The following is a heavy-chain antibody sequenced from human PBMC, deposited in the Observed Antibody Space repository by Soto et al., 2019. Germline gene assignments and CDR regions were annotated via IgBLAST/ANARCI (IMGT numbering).Heavy chain of an antibody. Sequence: PGGSRSPPCAPSESPLRTNPMGWAGRAQGKAVGWTSTLTGSSSNTYYADSVKGRFAISRDNSRNTLYLQMHSLTAEDTAVYYCANGRATYGLLTHDYWGQGTLVTVSS. CDR1: ESPLRTNP. V-gene: IGHV3-23*01. D-gene: IGHD3-9*01. CDR3: ANGRATYGLLTHDY. CDR2: LTGSSSNT. J-gene: IGHJ4*02.